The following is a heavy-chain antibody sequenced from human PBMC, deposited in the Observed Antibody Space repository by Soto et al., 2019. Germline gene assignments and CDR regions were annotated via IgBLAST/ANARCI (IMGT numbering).Heavy chain of an antibody. V-gene: IGHV3-30*03. CDR3: ARVMTTVTTNAAFDI. D-gene: IGHD4-17*01. Sequence: GGSLRLSCAASGFTFSNYGMHWVRQAPGKGLEWVAVISYDGSNKYYADSVKGRFTISRDNSKDTLYLQMNSLRAEDTAVYYCARVMTTVTTNAAFDIWGQGTMVTLSS. CDR2: ISYDGSNK. CDR1: GFTFSNYG. J-gene: IGHJ3*02.